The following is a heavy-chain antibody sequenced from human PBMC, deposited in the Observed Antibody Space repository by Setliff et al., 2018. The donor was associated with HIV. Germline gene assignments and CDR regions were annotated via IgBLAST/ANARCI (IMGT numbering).Heavy chain of an antibody. CDR1: GFTFSSYS. CDR2: ISSSSSYI. D-gene: IGHD1-1*01. Sequence: GGSLRLSCAASGFTFSSYSMNWVRQAPGKGLEWVSSISSSSSYIYYADSVKGRFTISRDNAKNSLYLQMNSLRAEDTAVYYCAGVFSPTGTLSPGFDYWGQGTLVTVSS. J-gene: IGHJ4*02. V-gene: IGHV3-21*01. CDR3: AGVFSPTGTLSPGFDY.